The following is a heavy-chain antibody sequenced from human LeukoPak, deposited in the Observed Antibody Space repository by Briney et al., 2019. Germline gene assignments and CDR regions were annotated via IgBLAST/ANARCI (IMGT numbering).Heavy chain of an antibody. Sequence: SETLSLTCTVSGGSISSSSYYWGWIRQPPGKGLEWIGSIYYSGSTYYNPSLKSRVTISVDTSKNQFSLKLSSVTAADTAVYYCASRPWRDILTGYYTGSYFDYWGQGTLVTVSS. CDR3: ASRPWRDILTGYYTGSYFDY. CDR2: IYYSGST. V-gene: IGHV4-39*01. D-gene: IGHD3-9*01. J-gene: IGHJ4*02. CDR1: GGSISSSSYY.